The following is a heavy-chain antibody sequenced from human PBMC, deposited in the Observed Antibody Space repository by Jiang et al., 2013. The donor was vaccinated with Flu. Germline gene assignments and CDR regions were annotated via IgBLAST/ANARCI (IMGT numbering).Heavy chain of an antibody. CDR1: GYTFTGYY. CDR3: ARSLAPIAAAGYDY. CDR2: INPNSGGT. Sequence: SGAEVKKPGASVKVSCKASGYTFTGYYMHWVRQAPGQGLEWMGWINPNSGGTNYAQKFQGWVTMTRDTSISTAYMELSRLRSDDTAVYYCARSLAPIAAAGYDYWGQGTLVTVSS. J-gene: IGHJ4*02. D-gene: IGHD6-13*01. V-gene: IGHV1-2*04.